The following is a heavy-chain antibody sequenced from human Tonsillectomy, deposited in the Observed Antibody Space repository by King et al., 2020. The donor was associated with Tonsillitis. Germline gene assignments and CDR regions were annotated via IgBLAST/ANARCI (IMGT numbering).Heavy chain of an antibody. CDR1: GFTFSSYW. Sequence: VQLVESGGGLVQPGGSLRLSCAASGFTFSSYWRSWVRQAPGKGLEGVANIKQDGSEKYYVDSVKGRFTISRDNAKKSLYLQMNSLRAEDTAVYYCARGDGYNWNIDYWGQGTLVTVSS. CDR3: ARGDGYNWNIDY. D-gene: IGHD1/OR15-1a*01. V-gene: IGHV3-7*04. J-gene: IGHJ4*02. CDR2: IKQDGSEK.